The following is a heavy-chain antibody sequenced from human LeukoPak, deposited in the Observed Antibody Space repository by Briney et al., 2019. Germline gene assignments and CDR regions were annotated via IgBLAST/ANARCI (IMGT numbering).Heavy chain of an antibody. V-gene: IGHV1-2*02. CDR3: ASDLMDYSNPMDV. CDR1: GYTFTGYY. D-gene: IGHD4-11*01. CDR2: INPNSGGT. J-gene: IGHJ6*03. Sequence: ASVKVSCKASGYTFTGYYMHWVRQAPGQGLEWMGWINPNSGGTNYAQKFQGRVTMTRDTSISTAYMELSRLRSDDPAVYYCASDLMDYSNPMDVWGKGTTVTVSS.